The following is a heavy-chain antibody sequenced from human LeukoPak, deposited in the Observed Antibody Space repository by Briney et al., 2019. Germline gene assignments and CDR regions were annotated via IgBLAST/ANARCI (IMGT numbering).Heavy chain of an antibody. CDR2: ISPDGTSR. V-gene: IGHV3-74*01. CDR3: TRDGGLLPDT. CDR1: GFAFSTYS. Sequence: GGSLRLSCAASGFAFSTYSMHWVRQPPGKGLVWVSRISPDGTSRAYADSVQGRFIISRDSAKNTLFLQMNSLTFEDTAVYYCTRDGGLLPDTWGKGTLVTVSS. D-gene: IGHD2-21*02. J-gene: IGHJ5*02.